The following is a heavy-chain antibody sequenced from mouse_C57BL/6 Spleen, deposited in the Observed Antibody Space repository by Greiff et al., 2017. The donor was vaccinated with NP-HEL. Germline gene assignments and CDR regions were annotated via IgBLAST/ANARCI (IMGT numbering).Heavy chain of an antibody. Sequence: DVKLQESGPGLVKPSQSLSLTCSVTGYSITSGYYWNWIRQFPGNKLEWMGYISYDGSNNYNPSLKNRISITRDTSKNQFFLKLNSVTTEDTATYYCAAAGYYGSSPWFAYWGQGTLVTVSA. CDR3: AAAGYYGSSPWFAY. J-gene: IGHJ3*01. D-gene: IGHD1-1*01. CDR2: ISYDGSN. CDR1: GYSITSGYY. V-gene: IGHV3-6*01.